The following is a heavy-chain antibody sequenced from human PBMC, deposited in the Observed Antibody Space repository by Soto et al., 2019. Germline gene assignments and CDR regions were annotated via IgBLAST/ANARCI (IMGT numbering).Heavy chain of an antibody. V-gene: IGHV1-69*01. CDR3: SYSSSPSELDF. D-gene: IGHD6-13*01. J-gene: IGHJ4*02. CDR2: IIPMFEKT. CDR1: GGTFSSYV. Sequence: QVQLVQSGAEVKKPGSSVKVSCKASGGTFSSYVISWVRQAPGQGLEWMGGIIPMFEKTTYAQRFQGRVTITANESTSTAYTELSSLRSEDTAFYFCSYSSSPSELDFWGQGTLVTVSS.